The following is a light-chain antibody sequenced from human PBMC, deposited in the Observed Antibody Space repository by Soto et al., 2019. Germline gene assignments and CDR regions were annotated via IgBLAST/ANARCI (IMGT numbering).Light chain of an antibody. J-gene: IGLJ1*01. CDR3: QYSDSSLSEYV. CDR1: SSNIGTGYD. V-gene: IGLV1-40*01. CDR2: YNS. Sequence: QSVLTQPPSVSGAPRQRVTISCTGSSSNIGTGYDVYWYQQLPGTAPKLLIYYNSNRPSGVPDRFSGSKSGTSASLAITGLQAEDEADYYCQYSDSSLSEYVFGTGTKVTVL.